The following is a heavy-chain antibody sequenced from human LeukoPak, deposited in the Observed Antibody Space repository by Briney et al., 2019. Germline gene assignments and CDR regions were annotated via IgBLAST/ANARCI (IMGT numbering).Heavy chain of an antibody. Sequence: GGSLRLSCAASGFIFSISTMHWVRQAPGKGLEWVSGISDSTYYADSVKGRFTISRDNSRNTPYLQMDSLRAEDTAVYYCAKGRAYSSTSCFDYWGQGTLVTVSS. CDR1: GFIFSIST. J-gene: IGHJ4*02. CDR2: ISDST. CDR3: AKGRAYSSTSCFDY. V-gene: IGHV3-23*01. D-gene: IGHD2-2*01.